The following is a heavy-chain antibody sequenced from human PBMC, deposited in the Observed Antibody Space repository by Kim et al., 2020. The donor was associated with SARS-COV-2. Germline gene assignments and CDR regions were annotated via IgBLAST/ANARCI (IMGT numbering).Heavy chain of an antibody. Sequence: KFQDRVTMTRNTSTSTAYMELSSLRSEDTAVYYCARARGPIDNYYDCMDVWGKGTTVTVSS. D-gene: IGHD3-10*01. V-gene: IGHV1-8*01. CDR3: ARARGPIDNYYDCMDV. J-gene: IGHJ6*03.